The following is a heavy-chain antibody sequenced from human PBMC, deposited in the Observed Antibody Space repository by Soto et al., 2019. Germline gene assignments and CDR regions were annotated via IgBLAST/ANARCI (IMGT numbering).Heavy chain of an antibody. J-gene: IGHJ1*01. D-gene: IGHD6-13*01. CDR1: GFTFSSYA. CDR2: MSGGCSTT. Sequence: EVQLLESGGGLVQPEGSLRLSCEASGFTFSSYAMSWVRQAPGKGLEWVSGMSGGCSTTDYADSVKGRFTISRDNSKNTLYLQVNSLRAVDTAVYYCARDQAAGGTISRYFQDWGQGTLVTVSS. V-gene: IGHV3-23*01. CDR3: ARDQAAGGTISRYFQD.